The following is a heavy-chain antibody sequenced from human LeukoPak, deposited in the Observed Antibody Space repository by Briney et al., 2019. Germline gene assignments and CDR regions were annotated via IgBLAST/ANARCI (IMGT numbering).Heavy chain of an antibody. CDR1: GFTFSNYW. D-gene: IGHD2/OR15-2a*01. Sequence: GGSLRLSCAASGFTFSNYWMNWVRQAPGKGPEWVAIIKKDGSEKYYVDSVKGRFTISRDNARNSLYLQMNSLRADDTAVYFCAGGAGFLIDYWGQGALVTVSS. V-gene: IGHV3-7*01. CDR2: IKKDGSEK. J-gene: IGHJ4*02. CDR3: AGGAGFLIDY.